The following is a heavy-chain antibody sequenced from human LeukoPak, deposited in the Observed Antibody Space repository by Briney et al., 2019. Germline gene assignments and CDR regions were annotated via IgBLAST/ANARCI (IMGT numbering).Heavy chain of an antibody. CDR2: MNPNSGNT. CDR3: ASSGGGRGSCTVDY. V-gene: IGHV1-8*03. D-gene: IGHD1-26*01. J-gene: IGHJ4*02. CDR1: GYTFTSYD. Sequence: ASVKVSCKASGYTFTSYDINWVRQATGQGLEWMGWMNPNSGNTGYEQKFQGRVTITRNTSISTAYMELSSLRSEDTAVYYCASSGGGRGSCTVDYWGQGTLVTVSS.